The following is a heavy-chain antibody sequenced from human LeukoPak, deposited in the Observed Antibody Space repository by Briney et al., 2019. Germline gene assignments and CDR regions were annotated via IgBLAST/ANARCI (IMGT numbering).Heavy chain of an antibody. CDR1: GFTFSSYS. V-gene: IGHV3-21*01. Sequence: NPGGSLRLSCAASGFTFSSYSMNWVRQAPGKGLEWVSSISSSSNYIYYADSVRGRFTISRDNAKNSLYLQMNSLRAEDTAVYYCARDHRVQVVHRDAFDVWGQGTMVTVSS. CDR2: ISSSSNYI. J-gene: IGHJ3*01. CDR3: ARDHRVQVVHRDAFDV.